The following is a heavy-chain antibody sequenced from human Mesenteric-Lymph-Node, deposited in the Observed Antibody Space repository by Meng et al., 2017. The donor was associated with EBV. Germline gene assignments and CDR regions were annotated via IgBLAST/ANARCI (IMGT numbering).Heavy chain of an antibody. CDR2: INTNTGYP. Sequence: HVRLVQSGSELKKPGASVKVSCKASGYTFNTYAMNWVRQAPGQGLEWMGWINTNTGYPTYARVFRGRFVFSLDTSVSTAYLQVSSLKAEDTAVYYCARGLPYGDYGVDSWGQGTLVTVSS. J-gene: IGHJ4*02. D-gene: IGHD4-17*01. V-gene: IGHV7-4-1*02. CDR3: ARGLPYGDYGVDS. CDR1: GYTFNTYA.